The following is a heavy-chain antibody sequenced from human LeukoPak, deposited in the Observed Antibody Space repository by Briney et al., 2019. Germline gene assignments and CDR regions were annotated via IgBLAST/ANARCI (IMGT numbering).Heavy chain of an antibody. D-gene: IGHD6-6*01. CDR2: IIPIFGTA. J-gene: IGHJ6*03. V-gene: IGHV1-69*06. Sequence: ASVKVSCKASGGTFSSYAISWVRQAPGQGLEWMGGIIPIFGTANYAQKFQGRVTITADKSTSTAYMELSSLRSEDTAVYYCARDNWLTGAARPGYYYYYMDAWGKGTTVTVSS. CDR3: ARDNWLTGAARPGYYYYYMDA. CDR1: GGTFSSYA.